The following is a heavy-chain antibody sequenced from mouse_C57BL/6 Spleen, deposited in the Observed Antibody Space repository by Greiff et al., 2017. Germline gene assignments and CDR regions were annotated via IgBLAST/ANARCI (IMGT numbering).Heavy chain of an antibody. Sequence: QVQLKESGPELVKPGASVKISCKASGYAFSSSWMNWVKQRPGQGLEWIGRIYPGDGDTNYNGKFKGKATLTADKSSSTAYMQLSSLTSEDSAVYCCASEDYYGSSRYAMDCWGQGTSVTVSS. CDR2: IYPGDGDT. V-gene: IGHV1-82*01. D-gene: IGHD1-1*01. CDR1: GYAFSSSW. J-gene: IGHJ4*01. CDR3: ASEDYYGSSRYAMDC.